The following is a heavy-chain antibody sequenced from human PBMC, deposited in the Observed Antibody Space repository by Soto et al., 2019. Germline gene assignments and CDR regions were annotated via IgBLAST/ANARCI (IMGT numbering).Heavy chain of an antibody. J-gene: IGHJ6*02. CDR2: IIPIFGTA. CDR3: AREGRYYYGMDV. Sequence: QVQLVQSGAEVKKPGSSVKVSCKASGGTFSSYAISWVRQAPGQGLEWMGGIIPIFGTANYAQKFQGRVTIXAXASTSTAYMELSSLRSEDTAVYYCAREGRYYYGMDVWGQGTTVTVSS. V-gene: IGHV1-69*12. CDR1: GGTFSSYA. D-gene: IGHD1-26*01.